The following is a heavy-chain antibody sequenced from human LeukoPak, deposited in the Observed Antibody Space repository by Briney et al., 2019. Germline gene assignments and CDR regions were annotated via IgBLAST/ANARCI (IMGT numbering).Heavy chain of an antibody. CDR1: GGTFSSYA. CDR3: ARDNYAGANWFDP. Sequence: ASVKVSCKASGGTFSSYAISWVRQAPGQGLEWMGGIIPIFGTANYAQKFQGRVTIATDESTSTAYMELSSLRSEDTAVYYCARDNYAGANWFDPWGQGTLVTVSS. V-gene: IGHV1-69*05. J-gene: IGHJ5*02. D-gene: IGHD1-7*01. CDR2: IIPIFGTA.